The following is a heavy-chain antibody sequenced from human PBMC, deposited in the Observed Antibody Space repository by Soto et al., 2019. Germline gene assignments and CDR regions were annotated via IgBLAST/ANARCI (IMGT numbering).Heavy chain of an antibody. V-gene: IGHV3-30*18. CDR3: AKDMISGLVVVAYYYDY. J-gene: IGHJ4*02. CDR1: GFTFSSYG. D-gene: IGHD2-15*01. CDR2: ISYDGSNK. Sequence: GGSLRLSCAASGFTFSSYGMHWVRQAPGKGLEWVAVISYDGSNKYYADSVKGRFTISRDNSKNTLYLQMNSLRAEDTAVYYCAKDMISGLVVVAYYYDYWGQGTLVTVSS.